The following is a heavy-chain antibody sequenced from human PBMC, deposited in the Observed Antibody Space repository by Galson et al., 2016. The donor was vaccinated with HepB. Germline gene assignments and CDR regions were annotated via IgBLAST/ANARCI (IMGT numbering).Heavy chain of an antibody. J-gene: IGHJ4*02. V-gene: IGHV3-7*01. CDR2: IKQDGSET. CDR1: EFTFSTSW. Sequence: SLRLSCAASEFTFSTSWMSWVRQAPGKGLEWVANIKQDGSETYYVNSVKGRFTISRDNAKNSLYLQMNSLRAEDTAVYYCAKSRDGYRAPEFGYWGQGTLVTVSS. CDR3: AKSRDGYRAPEFGY. D-gene: IGHD5-24*01.